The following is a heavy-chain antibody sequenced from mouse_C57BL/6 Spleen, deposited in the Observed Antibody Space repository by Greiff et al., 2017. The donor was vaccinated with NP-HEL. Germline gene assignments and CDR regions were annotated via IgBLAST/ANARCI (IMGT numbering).Heavy chain of an antibody. CDR1: GFSLTSYG. D-gene: IGHD1-1*01. J-gene: IGHJ2*01. CDR2: IWGDGST. V-gene: IGHV2-3*01. Sequence: VQVVESGPGLVAPSQSLSITCTVSGFSLTSYGVSWVRQPPGKGLEWLGVIWGDGSTNYHSALISRLSISKDNSKSQVFLKLNSLQTDDTATYYCAKSSIYYYGSSYEYYFDYWGQGTTLTVSS. CDR3: AKSSIYYYGSSYEYYFDY.